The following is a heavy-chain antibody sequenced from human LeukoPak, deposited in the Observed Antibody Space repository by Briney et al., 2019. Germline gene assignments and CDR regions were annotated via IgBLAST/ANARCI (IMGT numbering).Heavy chain of an antibody. J-gene: IGHJ4*02. CDR3: ARDVGGTLDY. Sequence: GGSLRLSCAASGFTFSSYAMSWVRQAPGKGLQCVSSIDGSIGSTYYADSVKGRFTISRDNAKNSLFLQMNSLRGEDAAVYYCARDVGGTLDYWGQGTLVTVSS. CDR1: GFTFSSYA. CDR2: IDGSIGST. V-gene: IGHV3-23*01. D-gene: IGHD3-16*01.